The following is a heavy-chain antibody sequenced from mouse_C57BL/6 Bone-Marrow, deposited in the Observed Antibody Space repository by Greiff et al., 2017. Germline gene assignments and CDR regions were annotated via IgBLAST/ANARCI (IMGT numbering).Heavy chain of an antibody. Sequence: VHLKQSGAELVRPGASVKLSCTASGFNIKDDYMHWVKQRPEQGLEWIGWIDPENGDTEYASKFQGKATITADTSSNTAYLQLSSLTSEDTAVYYCTTPYGNYDAMDYWGQGTSVTVSS. CDR3: TTPYGNYDAMDY. J-gene: IGHJ4*01. CDR1: GFNIKDDY. CDR2: IDPENGDT. V-gene: IGHV14-4*01. D-gene: IGHD2-1*01.